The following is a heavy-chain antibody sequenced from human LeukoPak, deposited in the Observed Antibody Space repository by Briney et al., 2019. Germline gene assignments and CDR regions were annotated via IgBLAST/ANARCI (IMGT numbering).Heavy chain of an antibody. J-gene: IGHJ4*02. CDR1: GYSFSSGYY. D-gene: IGHD4-17*01. V-gene: IGHV4-38-2*01. Sequence: PSETLSLXCAVSGYSFSSGYYRGLIRQPPGRVLEGFGSIYHSGSIYYNASLKSRVTISGDTSKHQFSLQLSSLTAADTAVYYCARHVTVTTKGYYFDYWGQGTLVTVSS. CDR2: IYHSGSI. CDR3: ARHVTVTTKGYYFDY.